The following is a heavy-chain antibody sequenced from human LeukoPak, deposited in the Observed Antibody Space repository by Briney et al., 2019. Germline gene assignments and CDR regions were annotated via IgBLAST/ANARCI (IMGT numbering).Heavy chain of an antibody. Sequence: SETLSLTCTVSGGSISSCYWSWIRQPSGKGLEWIGYIYYSGNTNYNPSLKNRVTISVDTSKNQFSLKLSSVTAADTAVYYCARGYSGSYGRFDYWGQGTLATVSS. D-gene: IGHD1-26*01. CDR2: IYYSGNT. V-gene: IGHV4-59*01. CDR3: ARGYSGSYGRFDY. CDR1: GGSISSCY. J-gene: IGHJ4*02.